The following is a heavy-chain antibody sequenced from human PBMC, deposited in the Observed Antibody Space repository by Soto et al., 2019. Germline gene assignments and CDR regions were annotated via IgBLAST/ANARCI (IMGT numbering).Heavy chain of an antibody. CDR2: IYFSGST. V-gene: IGHV4-59*01. CDR3: ARVGILTGYYKGLDV. D-gene: IGHD3-9*01. J-gene: IGHJ6*02. Sequence: QEHLQESGPGLVKPSETLSLTCTVSGGSISTYYGSWIRQPPGKGLEWIGYIYFSGSTNYNPSLKSRVTISVDTSKNQFSLKLGSVTAADTAVYYCARVGILTGYYKGLDVWGQGTTVTVSS. CDR1: GGSISTYY.